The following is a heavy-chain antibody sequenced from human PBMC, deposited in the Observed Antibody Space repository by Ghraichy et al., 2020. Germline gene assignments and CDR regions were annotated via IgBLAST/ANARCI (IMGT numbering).Heavy chain of an antibody. CDR1: GFTFRSYW. Sequence: GGSLRLSCAASGFTFRSYWMTWVRQAPGKGLEWVANIKHDGSERYHADSVKGRFTISRDDAKSSLYLQMNSLRGEDTAVYYCARQGYGVPFDYWGQGTLVTVSS. D-gene: IGHD5-12*01. V-gene: IGHV3-7*03. CDR3: ARQGYGVPFDY. J-gene: IGHJ4*02. CDR2: IKHDGSER.